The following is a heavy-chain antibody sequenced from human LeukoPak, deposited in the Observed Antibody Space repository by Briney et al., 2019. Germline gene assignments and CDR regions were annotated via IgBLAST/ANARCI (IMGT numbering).Heavy chain of an antibody. CDR1: GYTFSSYS. CDR3: ARASRSHGAYYYYYGMDV. Sequence: GGSLRLSWAASGYTFSSYSVNWVRQAPGKGLELVSSISSSSSYIYYADSVKGRFTISRDNAKNSLYLQMNSLRAEDTAVYYCARASRSHGAYYYYYGMDVWGQGTTVTVSS. D-gene: IGHD4-17*01. V-gene: IGHV3-21*01. CDR2: ISSSSSYI. J-gene: IGHJ6*02.